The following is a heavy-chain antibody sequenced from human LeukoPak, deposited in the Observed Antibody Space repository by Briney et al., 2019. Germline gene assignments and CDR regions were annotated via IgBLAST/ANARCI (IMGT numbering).Heavy chain of an antibody. CDR2: ISRTGSTT. J-gene: IGHJ3*02. Sequence: GGSLRLSCAASGFTFSNYFMHWVRQAPGKGLEYFSAISRTGSTTYSTNSVKGRFTISRDNSKNTLYLQMGSLRAEDMAVYYCATSRYCSGGDCYSLAFDIWGQGTMVTVAS. D-gene: IGHD2-15*01. V-gene: IGHV3-64*01. CDR3: ATSRYCSGGDCYSLAFDI. CDR1: GFTFSNYF.